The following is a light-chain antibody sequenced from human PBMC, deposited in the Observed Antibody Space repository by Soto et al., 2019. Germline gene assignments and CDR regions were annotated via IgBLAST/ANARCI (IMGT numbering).Light chain of an antibody. J-gene: IGKJ5*01. CDR1: QGISSA. CDR3: QQFNSYIT. V-gene: IGKV1-13*02. CDR2: GAS. Sequence: AIQLTQSPSSLSASVGDRVTITCRASQGISSALAWYQQKPGKAPNLLIYGASSLESGVPSRFSGSGSGTDFTLTISSLQLEDFATYYCQQFNSYITFGQGTRLEIK.